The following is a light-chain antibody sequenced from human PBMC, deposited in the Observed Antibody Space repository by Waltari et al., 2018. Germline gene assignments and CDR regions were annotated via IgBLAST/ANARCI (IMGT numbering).Light chain of an antibody. Sequence: HSVLTQPPSVSGTPGQSVTIACSGSKPNIGTYSVHWYQQLPGPAPKLHIFKTNQRPSGVHDRFSGSWAGTSASLAISGLRSEDEAEYYCAAWDDSLSGHWVLGGGTKVTVL. CDR3: AAWDDSLSGHWV. J-gene: IGLJ3*02. CDR1: KPNIGTYS. CDR2: KTN. V-gene: IGLV1-47*01.